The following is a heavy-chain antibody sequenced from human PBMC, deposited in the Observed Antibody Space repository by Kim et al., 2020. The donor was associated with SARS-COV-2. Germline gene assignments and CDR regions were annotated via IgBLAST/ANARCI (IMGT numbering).Heavy chain of an antibody. V-gene: IGHV4-4*08. CDR3: ARSRGRGFDP. Sequence: THYNPSAKSRVTIAADTANNQFSLKLSSVTAADTAVYYCARSRGRGFDPWGQGTLVTVSS. D-gene: IGHD3-10*01. J-gene: IGHJ5*02. CDR2: T.